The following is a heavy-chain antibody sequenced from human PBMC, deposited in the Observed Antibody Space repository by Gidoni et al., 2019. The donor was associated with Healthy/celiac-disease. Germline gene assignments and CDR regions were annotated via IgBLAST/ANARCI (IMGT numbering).Heavy chain of an antibody. CDR3: ARGYWNYVSWFDP. CDR1: GGSISSYY. CDR2: IYYSGST. D-gene: IGHD1-7*01. J-gene: IGHJ5*02. V-gene: IGHV4-59*01. Sequence: QVQLQESGPGLVKPSETLSLTCTVSGGSISSYYLRWIRQPPGKGLEWIGYIYYSGSTNYNPSLKSRVTISVDTSKNQFSLKLSSVTAADTAVYYCARGYWNYVSWFDPWGQGTLVTVSS.